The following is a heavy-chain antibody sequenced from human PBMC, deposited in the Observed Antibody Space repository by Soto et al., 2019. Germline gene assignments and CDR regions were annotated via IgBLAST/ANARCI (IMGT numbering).Heavy chain of an antibody. J-gene: IGHJ4*02. CDR2: ISYDGSNK. Sequence: GGSLRLSCAASGFTFSSYAMHWVRQAPGKGLEWVAVISYDGSNKYYADSVKGRFTISRDNSKNTLYLQMNSLRAEDTAVYYCARAGEKDYGDYSPFDQWGQGTLVTVSS. V-gene: IGHV3-30-3*01. D-gene: IGHD4-17*01. CDR1: GFTFSSYA. CDR3: ARAGEKDYGDYSPFDQ.